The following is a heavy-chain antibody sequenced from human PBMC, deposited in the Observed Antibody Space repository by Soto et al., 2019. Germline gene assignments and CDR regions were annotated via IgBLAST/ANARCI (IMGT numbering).Heavy chain of an antibody. D-gene: IGHD6-6*01. V-gene: IGHV4-39*01. CDR1: GGSISSSSYY. CDR3: ARQGQLVLDY. CDR2: IYYSGST. Sequence: QLQLQESGPGLVKPSETLPPTCAVSGGSISSSSYYWGWIRQPPGKGLEWIGSIYYSGSTYYNPSLKSRVTISVDTSKNQFSLKLSSVTAADTAVYYCARQGQLVLDYWGQGTLVTVSS. J-gene: IGHJ4*02.